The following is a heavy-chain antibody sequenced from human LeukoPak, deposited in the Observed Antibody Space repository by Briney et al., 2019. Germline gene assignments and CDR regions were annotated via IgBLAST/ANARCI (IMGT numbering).Heavy chain of an antibody. D-gene: IGHD1-26*01. V-gene: IGHV4-4*07. CDR1: GESFNRYY. CDR3: ARDYQWTGVGAYYYYYYYMDV. CDR2: IYTSGST. Sequence: SETLSLTCAVYGESFNRYYWSWIRQPAGKGLEWIGRIYTSGSTNYNPSLKSRVTMSVDTSKNQFSLKLSSVTAADTAVYYCARDYQWTGVGAYYYYYYYMDVWGKGTTVTISS. J-gene: IGHJ6*03.